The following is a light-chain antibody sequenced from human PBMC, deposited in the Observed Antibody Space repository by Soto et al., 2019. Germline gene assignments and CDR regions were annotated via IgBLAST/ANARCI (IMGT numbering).Light chain of an antibody. Sequence: QSVLTQPPSVSAAPGEKVTISCSGRTSNIVNNFVSWYRQFPGTAPQLLILDNNKRPSGIPERFSGSKGGSSATLGITGLQTGDEALYYCGTWDYSLTAFVFGGGTKVTVL. V-gene: IGLV1-51*01. CDR2: DNN. J-gene: IGLJ2*01. CDR1: TSNIVNNF. CDR3: GTWDYSLTAFV.